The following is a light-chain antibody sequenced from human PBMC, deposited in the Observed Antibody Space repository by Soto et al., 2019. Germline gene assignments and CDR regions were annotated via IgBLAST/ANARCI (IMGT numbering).Light chain of an antibody. Sequence: TQSPSTLSAYVRDRVTISCRASQGIGNALAWYQQKPGQAPRLLIFGASSRATGIPDRFSGSGSGTDFTLTISRLEPEDFAVYYCQQYVSPPRTFGQGTKVDIK. CDR2: GAS. CDR1: QGIGNA. CDR3: QQYVSPPRT. J-gene: IGKJ1*01. V-gene: IGKV3-20*01.